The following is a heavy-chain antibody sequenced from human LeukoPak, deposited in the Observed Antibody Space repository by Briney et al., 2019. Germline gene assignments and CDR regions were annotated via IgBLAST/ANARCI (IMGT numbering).Heavy chain of an antibody. J-gene: IGHJ4*02. Sequence: GGSLRLSCAESGFTFSSYGMHWVRQAPGKGLEWVAVIWYDGSNKYYADSVKGRFTISRDNSKNTLYLQMNSLRAEDTAVYYCAKIYYYDSSGYSSEGDYWGQGTLVTVSS. V-gene: IGHV3-30*02. CDR2: IWYDGSNK. D-gene: IGHD3-22*01. CDR3: AKIYYYDSSGYSSEGDY. CDR1: GFTFSSYG.